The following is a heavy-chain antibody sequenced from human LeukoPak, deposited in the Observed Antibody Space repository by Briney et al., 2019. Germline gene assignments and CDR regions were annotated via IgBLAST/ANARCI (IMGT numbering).Heavy chain of an antibody. Sequence: SETLSLTCAVSGGSFSGYYWNWIRQSPGKGLEWIGEINHSGSTNFNPSLKSRVSISLDTSKNQFSLKLSSVTAADTGVYYYARAGGFASRSGFYRGYYYMDVWGKGTTVIVSS. CDR3: ARAGGFASRSGFYRGYYYMDV. CDR2: INHSGST. V-gene: IGHV4-34*01. CDR1: GGSFSGYY. D-gene: IGHD3-3*01. J-gene: IGHJ6*03.